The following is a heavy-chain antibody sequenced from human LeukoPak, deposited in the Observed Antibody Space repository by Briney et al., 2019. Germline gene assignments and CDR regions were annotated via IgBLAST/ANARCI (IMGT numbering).Heavy chain of an antibody. V-gene: IGHV3-30*18. CDR3: AKEADPSSSWYYFDY. CDR1: GFTFSSYG. CDR2: ISYDGSNK. Sequence: GGSLRLSCAASGFTFSSYGMHWVRQAPGKGLEWVAVISYDGSNKYYADSVKGRFTISRDNSKNTLYLQMNSLRAEDTAVYYCAKEADPSSSWYYFDYWGQGTLVTVSS. J-gene: IGHJ4*02. D-gene: IGHD6-13*01.